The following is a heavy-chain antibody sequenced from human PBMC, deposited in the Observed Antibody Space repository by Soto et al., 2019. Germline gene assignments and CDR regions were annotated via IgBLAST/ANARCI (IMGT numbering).Heavy chain of an antibody. CDR2: IYYSGGT. V-gene: IGHV4-39*01. Sequence: PSETLSLTXTVSGGSISSSSYYWGWIRQPPGKGLEWIGSIYYSGGTYYNPSLKSRVTISVDTSKNQFSLKLSSVTAADTAVYYCARHWIVVVPAASYWFDPWGQGTLVTVSS. J-gene: IGHJ5*02. CDR1: GGSISSSSYY. D-gene: IGHD2-2*01. CDR3: ARHWIVVVPAASYWFDP.